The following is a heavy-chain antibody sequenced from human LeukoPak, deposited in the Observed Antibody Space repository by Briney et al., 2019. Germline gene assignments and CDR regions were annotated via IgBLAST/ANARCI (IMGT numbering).Heavy chain of an antibody. CDR3: AKYPIRRSRDYYYAMDV. CDR2: IKQDGSEK. D-gene: IGHD2-2*02. J-gene: IGHJ6*02. Sequence: GGSLRLSCAASGFTFSSYWMSWVRQAPGKGLEWVANIKQDGSEKYYVDSVKGRFTISRDNAKNSLYLQMSSLRAEDTAVYYCAKYPIRRSRDYYYAMDVWGQGTTVIVSS. V-gene: IGHV3-7*01. CDR1: GFTFSSYW.